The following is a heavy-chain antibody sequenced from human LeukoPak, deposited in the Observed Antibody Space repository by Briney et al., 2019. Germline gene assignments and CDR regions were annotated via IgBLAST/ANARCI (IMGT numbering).Heavy chain of an antibody. CDR3: ARDRRYYYDSSGYGNWFDP. V-gene: IGHV1-69*13. CDR1: GGTFSSYA. D-gene: IGHD3-22*01. CDR2: IIPIFGTA. J-gene: IGHJ5*02. Sequence: SVKVSCKASGGTFSSYAISWVRQAPGQGLEWMGGIIPIFGTANYAQKFQGRVTITADESTSTAYMELSSLRSEDTALYYCARDRRYYYDSSGYGNWFDPWGQGTLVTVSS.